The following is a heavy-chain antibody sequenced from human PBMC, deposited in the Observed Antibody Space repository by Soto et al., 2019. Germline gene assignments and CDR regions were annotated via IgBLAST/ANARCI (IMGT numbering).Heavy chain of an antibody. CDR2: IIPIFGTA. V-gene: IGHV1-69*13. Sequence: SVKVSCKASGGTFSSYAISWVRQAPGQGLEWMGGIIPIFGTANYAQKFQGRVTITADESTSTAYMELSSLRSEDTAVYYCARDPALGFGELPSYYGMDVWGQGTTVTVSS. D-gene: IGHD3-10*01. CDR1: GGTFSSYA. J-gene: IGHJ6*02. CDR3: ARDPALGFGELPSYYGMDV.